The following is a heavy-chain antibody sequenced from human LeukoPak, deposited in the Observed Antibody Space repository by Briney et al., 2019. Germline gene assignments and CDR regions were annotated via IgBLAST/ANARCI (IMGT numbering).Heavy chain of an antibody. D-gene: IGHD6-19*01. J-gene: IGHJ4*02. Sequence: PSETLSLTCTVSGSSISSSSYYWGWIRQPPGKGLEWIGSIYYSGSTYYNPSLKSRVTISVDTSKNQFSLKLSSVTAADTAVYYCAREGGWSPDYWGQGTLVTVSS. CDR2: IYYSGST. CDR3: AREGGWSPDY. V-gene: IGHV4-39*07. CDR1: GSSISSSSYY.